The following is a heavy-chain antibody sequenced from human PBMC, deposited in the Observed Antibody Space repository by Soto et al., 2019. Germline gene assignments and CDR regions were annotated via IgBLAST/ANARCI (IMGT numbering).Heavy chain of an antibody. CDR3: ARGGGYHDF. D-gene: IGHD1-26*01. J-gene: IGHJ4*03. CDR2: ISESGGA. Sequence: SETLSLTCTVSGDSLSGYYYNWIRQPPGKGLEWIGYISESGGAHYNPSLRSRATISIDTFTNQFSLKLTSVTAADTAIYYCARGGGYHDFWGQGTLVTVSS. V-gene: IGHV4-59*01. CDR1: GDSLSGYY.